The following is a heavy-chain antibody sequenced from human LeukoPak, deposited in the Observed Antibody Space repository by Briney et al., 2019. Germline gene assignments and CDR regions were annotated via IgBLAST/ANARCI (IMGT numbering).Heavy chain of an antibody. CDR2: IYHSGST. CDR1: GGSISSSNW. Sequence: SETLSLTCAVSGGSISSSNWWSWVRQPPGKGLEWIGEIYHSGSTNYNPSLKSRVTISVDKSKNRFSLKLSSVTAADTAVYYCARGFRYGDYYYGMDVWGQGTTVTVSS. J-gene: IGHJ6*02. V-gene: IGHV4-4*02. D-gene: IGHD4-17*01. CDR3: ARGFRYGDYYYGMDV.